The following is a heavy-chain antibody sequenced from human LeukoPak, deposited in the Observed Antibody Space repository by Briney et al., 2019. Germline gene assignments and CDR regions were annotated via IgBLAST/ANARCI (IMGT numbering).Heavy chain of an antibody. V-gene: IGHV3-21*01. CDR1: GFTFSSYS. CDR2: ISSSSSYI. CDR3: ARGGSGYSNWFDP. J-gene: IGHJ5*02. Sequence: GGSLRLSCAASGFTFSSYSMNWVRQAPGKGLEWVSSISSSSSYIYYADSVKGRFTISRDNAKNSLYLQMNSLRAEDTAVYYCARGGSGYSNWFDPWGQGTLVTVSS. D-gene: IGHD3-22*01.